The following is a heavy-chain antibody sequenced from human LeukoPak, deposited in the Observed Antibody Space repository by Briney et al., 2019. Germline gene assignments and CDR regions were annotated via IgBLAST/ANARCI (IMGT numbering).Heavy chain of an antibody. Sequence: GGTLRLSCAASGFTFNSYWMSWVRQAPGKGLEWVANIDPDGSEKQYGDSVKGRFTTSRDNAKNSLYLQMNSLRAEDTAIYYCARIYYFGDNNWRYFDNWGQGTLVTVSS. CDR1: GFTFNSYW. V-gene: IGHV3-7*01. D-gene: IGHD3-10*01. CDR3: ARIYYFGDNNWRYFDN. CDR2: IDPDGSEK. J-gene: IGHJ4*02.